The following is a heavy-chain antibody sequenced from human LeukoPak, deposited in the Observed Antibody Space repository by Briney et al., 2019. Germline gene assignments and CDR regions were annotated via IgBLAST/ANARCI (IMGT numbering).Heavy chain of an antibody. J-gene: IGHJ5*02. Sequence: SETLSLTCTVSGGSISTSGYYWGWIRQPPGKGMEWIGNIYYSGSTYYNPSLKSRVTISVDTSKNQFSLKLSSVTAADTAVYYCARGRAFRWLQFGWFDPWGQGTLVTVSS. V-gene: IGHV4-39*07. D-gene: IGHD5-24*01. CDR1: GGSISTSGYY. CDR3: ARGRAFRWLQFGWFDP. CDR2: IYYSGST.